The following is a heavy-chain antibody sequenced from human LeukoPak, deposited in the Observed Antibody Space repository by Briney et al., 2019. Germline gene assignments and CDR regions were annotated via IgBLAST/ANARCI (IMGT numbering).Heavy chain of an antibody. D-gene: IGHD1-26*01. Sequence: SETLSLTCTVSDASISSSSYYWAWIRQPPGKGLEWIGSMDYSGSTYYKPSLKSRVTISVDTSKNQFSLKLSSVTAADTAVYYCAGYSGSHLGAGAEYFQHWGQGTLVTVSS. CDR2: MDYSGST. J-gene: IGHJ1*01. CDR3: AGYSGSHLGAGAEYFQH. CDR1: DASISSSSYY. V-gene: IGHV4-39*01.